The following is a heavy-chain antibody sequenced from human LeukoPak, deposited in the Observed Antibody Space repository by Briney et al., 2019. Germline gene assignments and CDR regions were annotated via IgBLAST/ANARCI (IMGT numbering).Heavy chain of an antibody. Sequence: AAVKVSCKASGYSFTSYDINWVRQATGQGPEWIGWMNPSSGNTGYAQRFQGRVTMTRDTSTRTAYLELSSLRSEDTAVYYCAAHTYYFSSGSFGHWGQGTLVTVSS. CDR2: MNPSSGNT. D-gene: IGHD3-10*01. J-gene: IGHJ4*02. CDR3: AAHTYYFSSGSFGH. CDR1: GYSFTSYD. V-gene: IGHV1-8*01.